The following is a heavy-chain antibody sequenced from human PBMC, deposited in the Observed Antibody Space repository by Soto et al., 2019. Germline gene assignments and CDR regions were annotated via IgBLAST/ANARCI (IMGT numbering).Heavy chain of an antibody. CDR3: AKVFKFPYYYGSGSGYYFDS. CDR1: GFTFSSYG. Sequence: GGSLRLSCAASGFTFSSYGMHWVRQAPGKGLEWVAVIWYDGSNKYYADSVKGRFTISRDNPKNTLYLQMDSLRAEDTAVYYCAKVFKFPYYYGSGSGYYFDSWGQGALVTVSS. CDR2: IWYDGSNK. J-gene: IGHJ4*02. V-gene: IGHV3-33*06. D-gene: IGHD3-10*01.